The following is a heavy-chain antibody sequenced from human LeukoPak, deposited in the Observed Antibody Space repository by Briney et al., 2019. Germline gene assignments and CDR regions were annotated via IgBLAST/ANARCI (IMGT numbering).Heavy chain of an antibody. J-gene: IGHJ6*03. CDR3: ARMRVVGATNGYYYYMDV. CDR1: GFSVRNTGVT. V-gene: IGHV2-5*02. CDR2: MNWDDDK. Sequence: SGPTLLKPTPTLTLTFTFSGFSVRNTGVTVGWIRQPPGKAPEWRALMNWDDDKRYSPSLKSRLTITKDTSKNQVVLTMTNMDPVDTATYYCARMRVVGATNGYYYYMDVWGKGTTVTVSS. D-gene: IGHD1-26*01.